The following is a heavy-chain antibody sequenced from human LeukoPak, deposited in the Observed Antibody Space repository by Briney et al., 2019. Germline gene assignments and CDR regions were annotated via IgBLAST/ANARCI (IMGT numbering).Heavy chain of an antibody. Sequence: GGSLRLSCAASGFTFSSYSMNWVRQAPGKGLEWVSAISGSGGSTYYADSVKGRFTISRDNSKNTLFLQMNSLRAEDTAVYYCAKRRGLELLYYYYMDVWGKGTTVTVSS. D-gene: IGHD1-7*01. CDR2: ISGSGGST. CDR1: GFTFSSYS. CDR3: AKRRGLELLYYYYMDV. J-gene: IGHJ6*03. V-gene: IGHV3-23*01.